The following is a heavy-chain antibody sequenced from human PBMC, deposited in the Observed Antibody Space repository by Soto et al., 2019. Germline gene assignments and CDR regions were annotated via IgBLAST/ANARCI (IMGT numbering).Heavy chain of an antibody. CDR1: GFSFTTYP. CDR2: ISSNGGST. Sequence: GGSLRLSCSASGFSFTTYPMYWVRQAPGKGLEFVSTISSNGGSTYYADSVKGRFTISRDNSRNTLYLQMSSLRAEDTAAYYCCVAGYVFDNWGQGTQVTVSS. J-gene: IGHJ4*02. D-gene: IGHD6-19*01. V-gene: IGHV3-64D*06. CDR3: CVAGYVFDN.